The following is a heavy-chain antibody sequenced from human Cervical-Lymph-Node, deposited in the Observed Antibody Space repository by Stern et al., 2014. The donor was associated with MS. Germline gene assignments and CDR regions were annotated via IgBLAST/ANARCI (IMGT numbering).Heavy chain of an antibody. V-gene: IGHV1-18*01. J-gene: IGHJ4*02. CDR2: ITVYNGNT. CDR1: GYTFSSFA. Sequence: VQLVESGAEVKKPGASVNVSCKASGYTFSSFAITWVRQAPGQGLEWMGTITVYNGNTNYAQRVQDRVTMTTDTSTNTAYMEVRTLRSADPAVYSGARGWGDTRHWGQGTLVTVSS. D-gene: IGHD3-16*01. CDR3: ARGWGDTRH.